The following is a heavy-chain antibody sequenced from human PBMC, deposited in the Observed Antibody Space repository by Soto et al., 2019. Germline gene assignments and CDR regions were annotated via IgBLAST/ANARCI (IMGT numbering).Heavy chain of an antibody. CDR1: GFTFSDYY. D-gene: IGHD3-22*01. CDR3: ARDPNNSSSWWLDP. V-gene: IGHV3-11*06. Sequence: QVQLVESGGGLVKPGGTLRLSCTGSGFTFSDYYMTWIRQAPGKGLEWVSYINYGSSYTKYADSVKGRVTISRDNAKNSLFLQMNNLRTEDTAIYYCARDPNNSSSWWLDPWGRGALVTVSS. CDR2: INYGSSYT. J-gene: IGHJ5*02.